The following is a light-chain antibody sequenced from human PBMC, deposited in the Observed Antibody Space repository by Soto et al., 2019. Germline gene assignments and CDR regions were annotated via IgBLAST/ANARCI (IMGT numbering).Light chain of an antibody. CDR3: QQSYSTPYT. Sequence: DIQMTQSPSSLSASVGDRLTITCRASQSISSYLNWYQQKPGKAPKLLIYTASSLKSGVPSRFSGSGSGTDFTLTISSLQPEDFATYFCQQSYSTPYTFGQGTKLEIK. J-gene: IGKJ2*01. CDR2: TAS. V-gene: IGKV1-39*01. CDR1: QSISSY.